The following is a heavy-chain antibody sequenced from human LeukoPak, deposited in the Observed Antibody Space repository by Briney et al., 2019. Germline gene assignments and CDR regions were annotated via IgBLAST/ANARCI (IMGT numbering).Heavy chain of an antibody. V-gene: IGHV3-21*01. CDR2: ISSSSSYI. CDR3: AKYPGIAAAGTTSDLDY. Sequence: GGSLRLSCAASGFTFSSYSMNWVRQAPGKGLEWVSSISSSSSYIYYADSVKGRFTISRDNAKNSLYLQMNSLRAEDTAVYYCAKYPGIAAAGTTSDLDYWGQGTLVTVSS. CDR1: GFTFSSYS. J-gene: IGHJ4*02. D-gene: IGHD6-13*01.